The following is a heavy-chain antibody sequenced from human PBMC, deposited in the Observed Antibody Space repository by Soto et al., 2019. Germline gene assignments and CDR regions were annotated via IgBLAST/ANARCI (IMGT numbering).Heavy chain of an antibody. Sequence: ETLSLTCAVYGVSFSGYYWSWIRQPPGKGLEWIGEINHSGSTNYNPSLKSRVTISVDTSKNQFSLKLSSVTAADTAVYYCARGGRFLEWLFTYWGQGTLVTVSS. CDR3: ARGGRFLEWLFTY. D-gene: IGHD3-3*01. CDR2: INHSGST. CDR1: GVSFSGYY. V-gene: IGHV4-34*01. J-gene: IGHJ4*02.